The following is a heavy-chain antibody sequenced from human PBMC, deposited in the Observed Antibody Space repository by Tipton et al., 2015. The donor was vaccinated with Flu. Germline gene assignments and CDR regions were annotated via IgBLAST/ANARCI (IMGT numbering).Heavy chain of an antibody. Sequence: TLSLTCTVSGGSISSYYWSWIRQPPGKGLEWIGSIYYSGSTYYNPSLKSRVTISVDTSKNQFSLKLSSVTAADTAVYYCARHSGYFDYWGQGTLVTVSS. D-gene: IGHD1-26*01. V-gene: IGHV4-59*05. CDR1: GGSISSYY. J-gene: IGHJ4*02. CDR3: ARHSGYFDY. CDR2: IYYSGST.